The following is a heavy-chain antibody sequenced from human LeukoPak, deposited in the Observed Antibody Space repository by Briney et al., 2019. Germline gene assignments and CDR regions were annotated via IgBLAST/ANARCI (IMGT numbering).Heavy chain of an antibody. J-gene: IGHJ4*02. D-gene: IGHD7-27*01. CDR3: EFGALTGDLDY. Sequence: GGSLRLSCAASGFTFSSYAMHWVRQAPGKGLEWVAVISYDGSNKYYAGSVKGRFTISRDNSKNTLYLQMNSLRAEDTAVYYCEFGALTGDLDYWGQGTLVTVSS. CDR2: ISYDGSNK. V-gene: IGHV3-30-3*01. CDR1: GFTFSSYA.